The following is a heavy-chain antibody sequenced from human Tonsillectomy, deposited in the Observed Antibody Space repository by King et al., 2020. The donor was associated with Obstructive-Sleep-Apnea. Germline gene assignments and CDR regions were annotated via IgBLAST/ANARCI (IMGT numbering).Heavy chain of an antibody. V-gene: IGHV3-7*03. CDR1: GFTFSRYW. J-gene: IGHJ4*02. CDR2: IKEDGSEK. Sequence: VQLVESGGGLVHPGGALRLSCGASGFTFSRYWISWVRQAPGKGQEGVANIKEDGSEKYYVDSVKGRFTIARDNAKNSRSLQMNNLRADDTAVYYCANPERVWGQGTLVTVSS. CDR3: ANPERV.